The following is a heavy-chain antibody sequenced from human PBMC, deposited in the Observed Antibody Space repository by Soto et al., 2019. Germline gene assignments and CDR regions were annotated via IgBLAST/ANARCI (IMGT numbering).Heavy chain of an antibody. CDR2: IFHSRST. CDR1: GYSISSDYY. CDR3: ERGLEYYGMDA. Sequence: TSETLSLTCAVSGYSISSDYYWGWIRQPPGKGLEWIGSIFHSRSTYYNPSLKSRITISVDTSKNQFSLKLSSVTAADTAVYYCERGLEYYGMDAWGQGTKVTVYS. J-gene: IGHJ6*02. V-gene: IGHV4-38-2*01.